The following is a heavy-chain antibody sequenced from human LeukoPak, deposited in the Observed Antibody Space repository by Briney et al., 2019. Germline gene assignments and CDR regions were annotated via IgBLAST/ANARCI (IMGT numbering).Heavy chain of an antibody. Sequence: GGSLRLSCTASGFTFGDYAMSWVRQAPGKGLEWVGFIRSKAYGGTTEYAASVKGRFTISRDDSKSIAYLQMNSLKTEDTAVYYCTRQQLGFDYWGQGTLVTVSS. V-gene: IGHV3-49*04. D-gene: IGHD6-13*01. CDR3: TRQQLGFDY. CDR1: GFTFGDYA. CDR2: IRSKAYGGTT. J-gene: IGHJ4*02.